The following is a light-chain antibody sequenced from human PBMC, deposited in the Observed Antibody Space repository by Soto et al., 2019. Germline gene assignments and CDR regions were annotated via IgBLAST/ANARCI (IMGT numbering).Light chain of an antibody. J-gene: IGKJ1*01. Sequence: DIQMTQSPSSLSASVGDRVTITCRASQSISSYLNWYQQKPGKAPKLLIYATSSFQSGVPSRFSGSGSGTDFTLTISSLQPEDSATYYCQQSYSTPPWTFGQGTKVEIK. CDR2: ATS. CDR1: QSISSY. CDR3: QQSYSTPPWT. V-gene: IGKV1-39*01.